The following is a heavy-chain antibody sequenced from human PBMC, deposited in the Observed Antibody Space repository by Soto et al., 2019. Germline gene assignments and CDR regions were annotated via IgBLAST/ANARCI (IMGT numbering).Heavy chain of an antibody. CDR2: INPNSGGT. V-gene: IGHV1-2*04. CDR1: GYTFTGYY. D-gene: IGHD5-12*01. Sequence: ASVKVSCKASGYTFTGYYMHWVRQAPGQGLEWMGWINPNSGGTNYAQKFQGWVTMTRDTSISTAYMELSRLRSDDTAVYYCAIILVARIYFFGYWGQGTLVTVSS. CDR3: AIILVARIYFFGY. J-gene: IGHJ4*02.